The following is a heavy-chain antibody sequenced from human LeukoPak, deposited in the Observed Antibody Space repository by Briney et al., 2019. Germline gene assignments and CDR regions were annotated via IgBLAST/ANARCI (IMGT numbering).Heavy chain of an antibody. CDR2: ISSSSSTI. J-gene: IGHJ4*02. Sequence: GGSLRLSCAASGFTFSSYSMNWVRQAPGKGLEWVSYISSSSSTIYYADSVKGRFTISRDNAKNSLYLQMNSLRAEDTAVYYCARDFFSIKSAADDYWGQGTLVTVSS. CDR1: GFTFSSYS. CDR3: ARDFFSIKSAADDY. D-gene: IGHD2-2*01. V-gene: IGHV3-48*04.